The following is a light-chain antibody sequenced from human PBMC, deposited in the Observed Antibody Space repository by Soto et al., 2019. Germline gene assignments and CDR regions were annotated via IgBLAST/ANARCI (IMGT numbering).Light chain of an antibody. CDR2: GAS. J-gene: IGKJ3*01. CDR3: QHYDTSPPEFT. CDR1: QSVNSNY. Sequence: EIVLTQSPGTLSLSPGERATLSCRASQSVNSNYLAWYQHQPGQAPRLLIFGASYRATGIPDRFSGSGSGTDFTLTISRQEPEDFAVYYCQHYDTSPPEFTFGPGTKVDIK. V-gene: IGKV3-20*01.